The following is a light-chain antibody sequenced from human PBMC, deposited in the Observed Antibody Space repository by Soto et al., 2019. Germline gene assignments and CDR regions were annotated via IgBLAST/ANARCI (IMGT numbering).Light chain of an antibody. CDR2: AAS. J-gene: IGKJ5*01. Sequence: DIQMTQSPSSVSASVGDRVTITCRASQGISSWLAWYQQKPGTAPRLLIYAASSLQSGVASRFSGTRPGTDFTLTISSLQAEDFATCYCQQANSFPLTFGQGTRLEIK. CDR3: QQANSFPLT. CDR1: QGISSW. V-gene: IGKV1-12*01.